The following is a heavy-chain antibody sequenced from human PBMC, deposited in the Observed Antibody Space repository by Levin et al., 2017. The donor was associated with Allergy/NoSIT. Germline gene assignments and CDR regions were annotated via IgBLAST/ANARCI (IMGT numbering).Heavy chain of an antibody. CDR1: GYTFTGYY. CDR3: ARGSEQSSGWYFRTQNELDY. D-gene: IGHD6-19*01. CDR2: INPNSGGT. Sequence: ASVKVSCKASGYTFTGYYMHWVRQAPGQGLEWMGWINPNSGGTNYAQKFQGRVTMTRDTSISTAYMELSRLRSDDTAVYYCARGSEQSSGWYFRTQNELDYWGQGTLVTVSS. V-gene: IGHV1-2*02. J-gene: IGHJ4*02.